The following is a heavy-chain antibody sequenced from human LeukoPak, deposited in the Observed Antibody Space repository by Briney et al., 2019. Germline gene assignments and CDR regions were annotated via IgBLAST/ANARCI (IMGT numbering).Heavy chain of an antibody. V-gene: IGHV3-30-3*01. D-gene: IGHD5-24*01. J-gene: IGHJ6*02. CDR1: GFTFSTYA. CDR3: ARETYRDGYNSSIYFYYYYGMDV. Sequence: PGRSLRLSCAASGFTFSTYAIHWVRQAPGKGLEWVAVISFDGGNKFYAGSVKGRFTISRDNSKNALYLQMNSLRTEDTAVYYCARETYRDGYNSSIYFYYYYGMDVWGQGTTVAVSS. CDR2: ISFDGGNK.